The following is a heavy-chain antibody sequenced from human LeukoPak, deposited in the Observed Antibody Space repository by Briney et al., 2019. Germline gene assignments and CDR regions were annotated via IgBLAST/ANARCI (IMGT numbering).Heavy chain of an antibody. Sequence: GRSLRLSCAASGFTFSSYGMHWVRQAPGKGLEWVAVIWYDGSNKYYADSVKGRFTISRDNSKNTLHLQMNSLRAEDTAVYYCAARSFAVWGQGTLVTVSS. CDR1: GFTFSSYG. CDR3: AARSFAV. J-gene: IGHJ4*02. CDR2: IWYDGSNK. D-gene: IGHD1-26*01. V-gene: IGHV3-33*01.